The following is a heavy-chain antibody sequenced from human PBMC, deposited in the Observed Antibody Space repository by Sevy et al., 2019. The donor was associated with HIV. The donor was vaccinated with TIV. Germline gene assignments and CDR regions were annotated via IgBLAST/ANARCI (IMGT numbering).Heavy chain of an antibody. CDR2: ISGGGGDT. CDR1: GFTFSSNA. J-gene: IGHJ3*02. Sequence: GVSLRLSCEASGFTFSSNAMSWVRQAPGKGLEWVSGISGGGGDTFYADSVKGRFTISRDNSKNTLFLQINSLRAEDTALYYCVKGARYTIPNDAFDIWGQGTMVTVSS. V-gene: IGHV3-23*01. D-gene: IGHD2-2*02. CDR3: VKGARYTIPNDAFDI.